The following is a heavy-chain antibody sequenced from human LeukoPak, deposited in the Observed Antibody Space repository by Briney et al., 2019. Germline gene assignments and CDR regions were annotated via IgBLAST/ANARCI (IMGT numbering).Heavy chain of an antibody. CDR3: ARDERLLSFLK. D-gene: IGHD3-3*01. J-gene: IGHJ4*02. CDR2: ISSSGSTI. Sequence: TGGSLRLSCAASGFTFSSYEMNWVRQAPGKGLEWVSYISSSGSTIYYADSVKGRFTISRDNAKNSLYLQMNSLRAEDTAVYYCARDERLLSFLKWGQGTLVTVSS. CDR1: GFTFSSYE. V-gene: IGHV3-48*03.